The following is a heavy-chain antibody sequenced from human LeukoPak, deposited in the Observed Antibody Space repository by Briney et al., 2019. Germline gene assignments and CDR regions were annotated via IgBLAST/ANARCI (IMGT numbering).Heavy chain of an antibody. V-gene: IGHV4-59*12. J-gene: IGHJ5*02. D-gene: IGHD1-1*01. CDR3: AGEGTSGTHLNWFDR. CDR1: GGSTSSYY. Sequence: SETLSLTCTVSGGSTSSYYWSWLRQPPGKGLEWFGHIYGSGSTNSNPSLKRRVTLSVDTSKNQFSQKRSSVSAADTAVYYCAGEGTSGTHLNWFDRWGQGTLVTVSA. CDR2: IYGSGST.